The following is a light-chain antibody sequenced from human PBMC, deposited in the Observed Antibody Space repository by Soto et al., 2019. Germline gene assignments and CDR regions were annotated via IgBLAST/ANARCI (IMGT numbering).Light chain of an antibody. V-gene: IGKV3-20*01. CDR3: QQYGDSPRYT. J-gene: IGKJ2*01. CDR2: GAS. Sequence: EIVLTQSPGTLSLSPGERATLSCRASQSVSSSYLAWYQQKPGQAPRLLIYGASSRATDIPDRFSGSGSGTDFTLTISRLEPEDFAVYYCQQYGDSPRYTFGQGTKLEIK. CDR1: QSVSSSY.